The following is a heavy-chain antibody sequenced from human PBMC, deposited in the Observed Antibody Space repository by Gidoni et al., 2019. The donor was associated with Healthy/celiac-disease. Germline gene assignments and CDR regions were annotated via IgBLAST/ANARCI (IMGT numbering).Heavy chain of an antibody. CDR3: ARDSGFIARRGRYYMDV. CDR2: INPNSGGT. Sequence: GYTFTGYYMHWVRQAPGQGLEWMGWINPNSGGTNYAQKFQGWVTMTRDTSISTAYMELSRLRSDDTAVYYCARDSGFIARRGRYYMDVWGKGTTVTVSS. CDR1: GYTFTGYY. J-gene: IGHJ6*03. D-gene: IGHD6-13*01. V-gene: IGHV1-2*04.